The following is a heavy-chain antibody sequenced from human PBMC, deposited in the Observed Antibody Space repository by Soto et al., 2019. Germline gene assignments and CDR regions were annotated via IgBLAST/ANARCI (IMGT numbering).Heavy chain of an antibody. CDR2: VNPSGGHT. D-gene: IGHD2-21*02. CDR3: ASGGHVVVVTAALDL. CDR1: GDTFTDYY. J-gene: IGHJ4*02. Sequence: QVQLVQSGAEVKKPGTSVKVSCKASGDTFTDYYIHWVRQAPGQGLEWMGTVNPSGGHTTYAQHFLGRMTMTRDTSTSTLYMELTSLTSEDTAVYYCASGGHVVVVTAALDLWGQGTLVTVSS. V-gene: IGHV1-46*01.